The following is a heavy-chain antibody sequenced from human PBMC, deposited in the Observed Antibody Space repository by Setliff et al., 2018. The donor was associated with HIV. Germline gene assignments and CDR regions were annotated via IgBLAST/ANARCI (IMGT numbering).Heavy chain of an antibody. J-gene: IGHJ5*01. CDR2: INTDGSSA. V-gene: IGHV3-74*03. CDR3: ARGGANPSWFDS. D-gene: IGHD3-16*01. CDR1: GFTFSNSW. Sequence: GALRLSCAASGFTFSNSWMHWVRQAPGKGLVWVSRINTDGSSATYADSVKCRFTNSRDNAKNTLYLQMDSLRAEDTAVYYCARGGANPSWFDSWGQGTLVTVSS.